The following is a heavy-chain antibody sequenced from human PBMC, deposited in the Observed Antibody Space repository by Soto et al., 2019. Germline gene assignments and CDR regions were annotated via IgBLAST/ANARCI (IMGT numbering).Heavy chain of an antibody. D-gene: IGHD2-15*01. J-gene: IGHJ4*01. CDR2: INPNNGGT. CDR3: VIQRSGVVY. CDR1: GYSFTGNS. Sequence: QVPLVQYGAEVKKPGASVRVSCKAYGYSFTGNSMHWVRQAPGQGLEWMGWINPNNGGTNSAQRFRGWVTMTRDTSVSTAYMDLNRLKSDYTAFYYCVIQRSGVVYWCHGTPVTVSS. V-gene: IGHV1-2*04.